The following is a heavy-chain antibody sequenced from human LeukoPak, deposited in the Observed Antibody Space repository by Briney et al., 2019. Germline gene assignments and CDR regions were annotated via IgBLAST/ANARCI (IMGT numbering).Heavy chain of an antibody. V-gene: IGHV3-49*04. D-gene: IGHD3-16*02. CDR1: GFTFSSYW. J-gene: IGHJ4*02. CDR2: IKSKAYGGTT. CDR3: IRSLSHLFDN. Sequence: QAGGSLRLSCAASGFTFSSYWMSWVRQAPGKGLEWVGFIKSKAYGGTTEYAASVKGRFTISRDDSKTIAYLQMNSLKTEDTAVYYCIRSLSHLFDNWGQGTLVTVSS.